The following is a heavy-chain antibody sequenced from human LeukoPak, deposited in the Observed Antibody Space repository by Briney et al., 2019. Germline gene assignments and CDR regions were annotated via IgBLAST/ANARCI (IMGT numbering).Heavy chain of an antibody. CDR1: GFTFSNYG. D-gene: IGHD6-19*01. J-gene: IGHJ4*02. Sequence: PGGSLRLSCAASGFTFSNYGMHWVRQAPGKGLEWVAVISYDEFNKYYADSVKGRFTISRDNSKNTLYLQMNSLRAEDTAVYYCVRGYSSGWSAFDYWGQGTLVTVSS. V-gene: IGHV3-30*03. CDR2: ISYDEFNK. CDR3: VRGYSSGWSAFDY.